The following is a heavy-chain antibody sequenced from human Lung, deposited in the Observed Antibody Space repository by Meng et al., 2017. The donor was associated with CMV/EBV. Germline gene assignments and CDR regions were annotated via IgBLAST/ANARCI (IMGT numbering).Heavy chain of an antibody. CDR3: ARDGTGFYFDY. CDR2: ISYTGST. Sequence: SXTXSLXCTVSGGSISSSYWSWIRQPPGKGLEWIGYISYTGSTNYNHSLKSRVTISLDTSKNQFSLRLNSVTAADTALYYCARDGTGFYFDYWGQGTLVTVSS. D-gene: IGHD3/OR15-3a*01. V-gene: IGHV4-59*01. J-gene: IGHJ4*02. CDR1: GGSISSSY.